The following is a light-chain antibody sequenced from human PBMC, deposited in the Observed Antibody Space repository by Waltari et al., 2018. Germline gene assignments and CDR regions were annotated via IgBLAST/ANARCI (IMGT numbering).Light chain of an antibody. CDR3: NSRDSSGNHVV. J-gene: IGLJ2*01. CDR1: SLRSPY. CDR2: GKN. V-gene: IGLV3-19*01. Sequence: SSELTHDPAVSVALGQTVRITCQGDSLRSPYASRYQQKPGQAPVLVIYGKNNRPPGIPDRFSGSSSGNTASLTITGAQAEDEADYYCNSRDSSGNHVVFGGGTKLTVL.